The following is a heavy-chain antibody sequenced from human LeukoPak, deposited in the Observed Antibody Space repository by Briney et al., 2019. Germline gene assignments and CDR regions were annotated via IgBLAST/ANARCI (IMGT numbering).Heavy chain of an antibody. CDR2: INHSGST. V-gene: IGHV4-34*01. Sequence: SETLSLTCAVYGGSFSGYYWSWIRQPPGKGLEWIGEINHSGSTNYNPSLKSRVTISVDTSKNQFSLKLSSVTAADTAVYYCAREDTGRVDNWFDPWGQGTLVTVSS. D-gene: IGHD4-17*01. CDR3: AREDTGRVDNWFDP. CDR1: GGSFSGYY. J-gene: IGHJ5*02.